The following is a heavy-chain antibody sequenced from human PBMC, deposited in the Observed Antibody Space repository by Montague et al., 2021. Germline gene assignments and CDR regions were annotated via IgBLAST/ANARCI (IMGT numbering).Heavy chain of an antibody. V-gene: IGHV4-4*07. CDR3: ARDTAGASGYFYYYYMDV. D-gene: IGHD6-25*01. CDR2: LSNGGST. CDR1: GDSINTYS. Sequence: SETLSLTCTAFGDSINTYSWSWIRQPAGKGLEWIGRLSNGGSTNSNPSLKSRVSMSVDTSKNPFSLKLSSVTAADTAVYFCARDTAGASGYFYYYYMDVWGRGTTVTVSS. J-gene: IGHJ6*03.